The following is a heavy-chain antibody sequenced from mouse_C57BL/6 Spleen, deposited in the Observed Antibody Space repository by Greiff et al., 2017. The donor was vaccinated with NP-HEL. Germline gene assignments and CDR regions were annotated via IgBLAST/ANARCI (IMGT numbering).Heavy chain of an antibody. CDR2: IYPGDGDT. Sequence: QVQLKESGPELVKPGASVKISCKASGYAFSSSWMNWVKQRPGKGLEWIGRIYPGDGDTNYNGKFKGKATLTADKSSSTAYMQLSSLTSEDSAVYFCARSDWDGDYYAMDYWGQGTSVTVSS. CDR1: GYAFSSSW. J-gene: IGHJ4*01. V-gene: IGHV1-82*01. D-gene: IGHD4-1*01. CDR3: ARSDWDGDYYAMDY.